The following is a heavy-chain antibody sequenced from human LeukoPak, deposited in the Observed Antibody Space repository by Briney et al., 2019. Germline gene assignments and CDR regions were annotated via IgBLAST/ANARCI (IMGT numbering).Heavy chain of an antibody. CDR1: GASISAYY. Sequence: SETLSLTCSVSGASISAYYWSWIRQPPGKGLEWIGYIHYSGTINYNPSLMSRVTISVDSSKNQFSLRLSSVTAADPAVYSCATGHKGLEVWGKGATVTVSS. CDR2: IHYSGTI. CDR3: ATGHKGLEV. J-gene: IGHJ6*04. V-gene: IGHV4-59*01.